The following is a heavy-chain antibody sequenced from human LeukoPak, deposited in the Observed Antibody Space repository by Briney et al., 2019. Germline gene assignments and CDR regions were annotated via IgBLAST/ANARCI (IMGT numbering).Heavy chain of an antibody. CDR1: GFTVSSNY. Sequence: PGGSLRLSCAASGFTVSSNYMSWVRQAPGKGLEWVSVIYSGGSTYYADSVKDRFTLSRDDSKNTLYLQMNSLRAEDTAVYYCAKSRSSSSTSCYNYWGQGTLVTVSS. CDR3: AKSRSSSSTSCYNY. D-gene: IGHD2-2*02. J-gene: IGHJ4*02. CDR2: IYSGGST. V-gene: IGHV3-53*01.